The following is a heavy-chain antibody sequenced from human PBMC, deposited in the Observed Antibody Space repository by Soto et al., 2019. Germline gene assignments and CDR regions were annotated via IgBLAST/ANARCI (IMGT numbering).Heavy chain of an antibody. J-gene: IGHJ4*02. CDR1: GYSFTSYW. D-gene: IGHD3-10*01. CDR3: ARHVSDTMVRGVILPDY. CDR2: IDPSDSYT. V-gene: IGHV5-10-1*01. Sequence: GESLKISCKGSGYSFTSYWISWVRQMPGKGLEWMGRIDPSDSYTNYSPSFPGHVTISADKSVSTAYLQWGSLKASDTAMYYCARHVSDTMVRGVILPDYWGQGTLVTVSS.